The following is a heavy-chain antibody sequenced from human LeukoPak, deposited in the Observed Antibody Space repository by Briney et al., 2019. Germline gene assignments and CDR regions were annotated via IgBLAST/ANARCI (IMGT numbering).Heavy chain of an antibody. Sequence: AASVKVSCKASGYTFTGYYIHWVRQAPGQGLEWMGWINPNSGGTNYAQKFQGRVTMTRDTSISTAYMELSRLRSDDTAVYYCARDLGIVVVVAATPGWFDPWGQGTLVTVSS. CDR1: GYTFTGYY. CDR2: INPNSGGT. CDR3: ARDLGIVVVVAATPGWFDP. J-gene: IGHJ5*02. V-gene: IGHV1-2*02. D-gene: IGHD2-15*01.